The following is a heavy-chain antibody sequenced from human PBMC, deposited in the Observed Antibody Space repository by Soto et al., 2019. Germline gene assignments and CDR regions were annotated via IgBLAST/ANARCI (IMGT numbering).Heavy chain of an antibody. V-gene: IGHV3-33*08. D-gene: IGHD6-13*01. Sequence: EQLVESGGGAAQPGSSLTLSCAASGFTFGSCGMHWVRQAPGKGLEWVAIIWYDGSEKYYADSVRGRFSISRDNSKNMVFLQMNSLRVEDTAVYYCARDFPDRLSAVAHWFDPRGQGTLVTVS. CDR1: GFTFGSCG. J-gene: IGHJ5*02. CDR3: ARDFPDRLSAVAHWFDP. CDR2: IWYDGSEK.